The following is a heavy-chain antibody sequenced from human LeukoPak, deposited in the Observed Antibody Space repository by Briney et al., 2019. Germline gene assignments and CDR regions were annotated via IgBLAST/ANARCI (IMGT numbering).Heavy chain of an antibody. V-gene: IGHV3-21*01. CDR1: GFTFSSYS. D-gene: IGHD5-12*01. CDR3: ARGPTTDY. Sequence: GGFLRLSCEASGFTFSSYSMNWVRQAPGKGLQWVSSISSSSNNIYYADSVKGRFTISRDNAKNSLYLQMNSLRAEDTAVYFCARGPTTDYWGQGTLVTVSS. J-gene: IGHJ4*02. CDR2: ISSSSNNI.